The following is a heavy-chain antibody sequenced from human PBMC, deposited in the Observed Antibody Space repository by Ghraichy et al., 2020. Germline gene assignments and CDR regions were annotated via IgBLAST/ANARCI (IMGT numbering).Heavy chain of an antibody. CDR1: GFTFSSYS. V-gene: IGHV3-48*02. J-gene: IGHJ6*02. D-gene: IGHD3-22*01. CDR3: ARAPTYYYDSSGYYYPDGMDV. CDR2: ISSSSSTI. Sequence: GGSLRLSCAASGFTFSSYSMNWVRQAPGKGLEWVSYISSSSSTIYYADSVKGRFTISRDNAKNSLYLQMNSLRDEDTAVYYCARAPTYYYDSSGYYYPDGMDVWGQGTTVTVSS.